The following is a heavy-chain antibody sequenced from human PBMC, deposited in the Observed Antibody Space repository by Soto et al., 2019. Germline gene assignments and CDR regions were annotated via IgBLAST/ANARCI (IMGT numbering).Heavy chain of an antibody. CDR3: AKGISGTTRTKLDY. D-gene: IGHD1-7*01. J-gene: IGHJ4*02. CDR1: GFTFSSYA. Sequence: PGGSLRLSCAASGFTFSSYAMSWVRQAPGKGLEWVSGISGSGGSTYYAGSVKGRFTVSRDNSKNTLSLQMDSLRAGDTAVYYCAKGISGTTRTKLDYWGQGTPVTVSS. CDR2: ISGSGGST. V-gene: IGHV3-23*01.